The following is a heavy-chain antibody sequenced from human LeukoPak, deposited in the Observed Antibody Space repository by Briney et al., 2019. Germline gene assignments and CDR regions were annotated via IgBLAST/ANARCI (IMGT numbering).Heavy chain of an antibody. J-gene: IGHJ4*02. CDR2: INPNSGGT. V-gene: IGHV1-2*02. Sequence: GASLKVSCKASGYTFTGYYMHWVRQAPGQRLERMGWINPNSGGTNYAQKFQGRVTMTRDTSISTAYMELSRLRSDDTAVYYCARGSDDFWSGYSPSYWGQGTLVTVSS. CDR1: GYTFTGYY. D-gene: IGHD3-3*01. CDR3: ARGSDDFWSGYSPSY.